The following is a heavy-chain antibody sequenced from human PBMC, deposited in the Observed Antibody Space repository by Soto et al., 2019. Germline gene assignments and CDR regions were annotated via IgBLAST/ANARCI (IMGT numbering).Heavy chain of an antibody. Sequence: GVSLRLSCAASGFTFSDYYMSWIRQAPGKGLEWVSYISSSGSTIYYADSVKGRFTISRDNAKNSLYLQMNSLRAEETAVYYCESDARREARVAAFDIWGQGTMFTVSS. D-gene: IGHD6-6*01. CDR3: ESDARREARVAAFDI. CDR2: ISSSGSTI. CDR1: GFTFSDYY. J-gene: IGHJ3*02. V-gene: IGHV3-11*01.